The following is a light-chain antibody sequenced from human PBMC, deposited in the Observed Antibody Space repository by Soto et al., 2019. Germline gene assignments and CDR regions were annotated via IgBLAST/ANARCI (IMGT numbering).Light chain of an antibody. CDR3: QQSYSTPPA. V-gene: IGKV1-39*01. J-gene: IGKJ1*01. CDR2: AAS. Sequence: DIQMTQSPSSLSASVGDRVTITCRASQSISSHLNWYQQKPGKAPKLLIYAASSLQSGVPSRFSGSGSGTDFTLTICSLQPEDFATYYCQQSYSTPPAFGQGTKVDIK. CDR1: QSISSH.